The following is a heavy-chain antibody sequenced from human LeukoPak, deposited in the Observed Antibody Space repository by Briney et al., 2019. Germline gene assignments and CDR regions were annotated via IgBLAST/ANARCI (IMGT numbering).Heavy chain of an antibody. CDR3: AREAIYYDSSGYYSPLNWFDP. Sequence: VASVKVSCKASGGTFSNYAISWVRQAPGQGLEWMGRIIPIFGTANYAQKFQGRVTITTDESTSTAYMELSSLRSEDTAVYYCAREAIYYDSSGYYSPLNWFDPWGQGTLVTVSS. CDR1: GGTFSNYA. J-gene: IGHJ5*02. CDR2: IIPIFGTA. D-gene: IGHD3-22*01. V-gene: IGHV1-69*05.